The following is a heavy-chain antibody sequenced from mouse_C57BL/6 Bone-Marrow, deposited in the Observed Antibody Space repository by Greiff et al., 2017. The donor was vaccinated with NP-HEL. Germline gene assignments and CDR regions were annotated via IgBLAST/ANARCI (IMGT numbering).Heavy chain of an antibody. Sequence: VQLQQPGAELVMPGASVKLSCKASGYTFTSYWMHWVKQRPGQGLEWIGEIDPSDSYTNYNQKFKGKSTLTVDKSSSTAYMQLSSLTSEDSAVYYCARSGYCGSLGFAYWGQGTLVTVSA. CDR2: IDPSDSYT. CDR3: ARSGYCGSLGFAY. J-gene: IGHJ3*01. V-gene: IGHV1-69*01. D-gene: IGHD1-1*01. CDR1: GYTFTSYW.